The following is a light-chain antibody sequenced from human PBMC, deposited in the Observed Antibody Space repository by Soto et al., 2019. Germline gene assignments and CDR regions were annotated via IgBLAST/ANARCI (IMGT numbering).Light chain of an antibody. Sequence: QSVLTQLPSASGTPGQTITISCSGSSSNIGRNYVSWYQHLPGTAPKLLISRNYERPSGVPDRFSGSKSGTSVSLAISGLRSEDEAEYYCAAWDDSLSGWVFGGGTKLTVL. J-gene: IGLJ3*02. V-gene: IGLV1-47*01. CDR2: RNY. CDR1: SSNIGRNY. CDR3: AAWDDSLSGWV.